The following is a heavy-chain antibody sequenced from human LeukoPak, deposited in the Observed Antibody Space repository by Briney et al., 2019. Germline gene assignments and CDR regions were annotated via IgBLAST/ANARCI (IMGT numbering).Heavy chain of an antibody. J-gene: IGHJ5*02. D-gene: IGHD5-24*01. CDR1: GGSISSYY. CDR3: ARHGPRLQLRGGRWFDP. V-gene: IGHV4-4*07. CDR2: IYISGSGST. Sequence: SETLSLTCTVSGGSISSYYWSWIRQPAGKGLEWIGRIYISGSGSTNYNPSLKSRVTMSVDTSKNQFSLKLSSVTAADTAVYYCARHGPRLQLRGGRWFDPWGQGTLVTVSS.